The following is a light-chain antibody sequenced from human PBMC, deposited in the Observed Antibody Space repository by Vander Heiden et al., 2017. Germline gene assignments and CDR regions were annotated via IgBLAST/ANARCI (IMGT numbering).Light chain of an antibody. CDR2: GAS. Sequence: DIQMTQSPSSLAASVGDRVTFTCQASQNIINNLTWYQQKPGKAPELLIFGASNLQTGVPSRFSGSGYGTDFTVTISGLQPEDIATYFCQQYYNVPRTFGPGTKVEIK. CDR3: QQYYNVPRT. V-gene: IGKV1-33*01. CDR1: QNIINN. J-gene: IGKJ1*01.